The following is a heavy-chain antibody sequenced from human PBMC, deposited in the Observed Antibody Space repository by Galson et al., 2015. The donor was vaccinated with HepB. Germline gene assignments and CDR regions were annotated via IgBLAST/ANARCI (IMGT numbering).Heavy chain of an antibody. CDR2: ISVTGSF. D-gene: IGHD4-17*01. V-gene: IGHV4-61*02. J-gene: IGHJ4*01. Sequence: TLSLTCTVSGGSISSGNYFWSWIRQPAGKRLEWIGRISVTGSFIYNPSLKSRLTLSIDTSENQFSLNLASVTAADTAVYYCARDQHGDNVRGLDYCGHGALVTVS. CDR3: ARDQHGDNVRGLDY. CDR1: GGSISSGNYF.